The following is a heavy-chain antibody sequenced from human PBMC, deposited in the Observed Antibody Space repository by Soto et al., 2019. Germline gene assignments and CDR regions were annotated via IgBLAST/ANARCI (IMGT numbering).Heavy chain of an antibody. V-gene: IGHV3-21*04. D-gene: IGHD6-19*01. CDR3: ARAVEGGQWLAPGFGY. J-gene: IGHJ4*02. Sequence: GGSLRLSCAASGVIFSGYGMHWVRQAPGKGLEWVSSISSSSSYIYYADSVKGRFTISRDNAKNSLYLQMNSLRAEDTAVYYCARAVEGGQWLAPGFGYWGQGTLVTVSS. CDR1: GVIFSGYG. CDR2: ISSSSSYI.